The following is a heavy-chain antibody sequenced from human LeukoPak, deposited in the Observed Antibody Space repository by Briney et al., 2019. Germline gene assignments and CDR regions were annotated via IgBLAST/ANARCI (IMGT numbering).Heavy chain of an antibody. Sequence: GESLKISCKGSGYSFTSYWIGWVRQMPGKGLEWMGIIYPGDSDTRYSPSFQGQVTISADKSISTAYLQWSSLKASDTAMYYCARHGYSSGWYEGYFDYWGQGALVTVSS. D-gene: IGHD6-19*01. CDR2: IYPGDSDT. CDR1: GYSFTSYW. J-gene: IGHJ4*02. CDR3: ARHGYSSGWYEGYFDY. V-gene: IGHV5-51*01.